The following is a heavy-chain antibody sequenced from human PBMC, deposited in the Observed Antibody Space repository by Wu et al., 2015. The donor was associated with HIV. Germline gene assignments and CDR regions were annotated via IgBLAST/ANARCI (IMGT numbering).Heavy chain of an antibody. CDR2: LIPISGTA. Sequence: QVQLVQSGAEVKKPGSSVKVSCRASGGTLRNHAVTWVRQAPGQGLEWMGRLIPISGTANYAQKFQGRVTIIADESTSTAYMELSSLRSEDTAVYYCARKHDAFDIWGQGTMVTVSS. V-gene: IGHV1-69*13. J-gene: IGHJ3*02. CDR3: ARKHDAFDI. CDR1: GGTLRNHA.